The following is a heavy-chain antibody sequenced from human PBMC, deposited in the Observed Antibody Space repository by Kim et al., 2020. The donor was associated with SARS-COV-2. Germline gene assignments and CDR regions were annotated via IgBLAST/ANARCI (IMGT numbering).Heavy chain of an antibody. V-gene: IGHV1-18*04. J-gene: IGHJ6*02. Sequence: ASVKVSCKASGYTFTSYGISWVRQAPGQGLEWMGWISAYNGNTNYAQKLQGRVTMTTDTSTSTAYMELRSLRSDDTAVYYCARTRSGYLLDVGYYYGMDVWGQGTTVTVSS. CDR1: GYTFTSYG. D-gene: IGHD3-22*01. CDR3: ARTRSGYLLDVGYYYGMDV. CDR2: ISAYNGNT.